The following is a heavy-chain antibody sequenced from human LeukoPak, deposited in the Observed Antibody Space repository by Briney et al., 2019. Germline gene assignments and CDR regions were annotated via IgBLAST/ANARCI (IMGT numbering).Heavy chain of an antibody. CDR3: ARDLTSTPNWEFDY. Sequence: ASVKVSCKASGYTFADYFIQWVRQAPGQGLEWVGHINCNSGGTEYAQKFQGRVTMTRDTSINTAYVEVSSLKSDDTAVYYCARDLTSTPNWEFDYWGQGTLVTVSS. CDR1: GYTFADYF. J-gene: IGHJ4*02. V-gene: IGHV1-2*06. CDR2: INCNSGGT. D-gene: IGHD1-26*01.